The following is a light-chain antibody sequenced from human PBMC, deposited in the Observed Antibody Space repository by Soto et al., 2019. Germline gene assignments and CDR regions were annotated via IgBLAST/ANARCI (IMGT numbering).Light chain of an antibody. CDR2: GAD. CDR3: QQYNNWPLLT. CDR1: QSVSSS. V-gene: IGKV3-15*01. J-gene: IGKJ4*01. Sequence: DIVMTQSPVTLSVSPGARATLSCRASQSVSSSLAWYQQKPRQAPRVLIYGADSRATSIPARFSGSGCGTELTLTISSLQSQDSAVYYCQQYNNWPLLTFGGGTKVDIK.